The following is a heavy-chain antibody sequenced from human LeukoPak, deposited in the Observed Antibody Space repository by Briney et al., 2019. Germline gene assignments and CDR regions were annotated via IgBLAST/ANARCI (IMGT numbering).Heavy chain of an antibody. CDR2: IYNGGST. Sequence: QTGGSLRLSCAASGFTLSSYYMSWVRQAPGKGLEWISVIYNGGSTHYADSVKGRFASSRDNSKNTLYLEMNSLRAEDTAIYYCARVYGSSYYFDYWGQGTLVTVSP. CDR3: ARVYGSSYYFDY. D-gene: IGHD2-15*01. J-gene: IGHJ4*02. CDR1: GFTLSSYY. V-gene: IGHV3-66*01.